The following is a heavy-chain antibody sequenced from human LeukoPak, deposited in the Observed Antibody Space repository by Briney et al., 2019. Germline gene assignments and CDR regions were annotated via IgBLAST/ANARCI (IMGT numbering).Heavy chain of an antibody. CDR3: ARDLRGIRGVGSNWFDP. CDR1: GDSISRGGYY. CDR2: IFYSGST. D-gene: IGHD3-10*01. J-gene: IGHJ5*02. Sequence: SETLSLTCTVSGDSISRGGYYCSWIRQHPGKGLEWIGYIFYSGSTYYNPSLKSRVNISVDTSKNQFSLKLNSVTAADTAVYYCARDLRGIRGVGSNWFDPWGQGTLVTVSS. V-gene: IGHV4-31*03.